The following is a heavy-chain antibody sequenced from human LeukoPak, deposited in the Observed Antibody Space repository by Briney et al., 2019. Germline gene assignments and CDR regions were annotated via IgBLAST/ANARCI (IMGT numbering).Heavy chain of an antibody. Sequence: SETLSLTCTVSGDSINSYYWNCIWTPPGKGLEWISYIDRTGSTNHNPSLTSRLTISPDTSKHQFSLRLSSVTAADTAVYYCARRSVPGPNYMDVWGKGTTVTVSS. CDR1: GDSINSYY. V-gene: IGHV4-4*09. CDR3: ARRSVPGPNYMDV. CDR2: IDRTGST. J-gene: IGHJ6*03. D-gene: IGHD6-19*01.